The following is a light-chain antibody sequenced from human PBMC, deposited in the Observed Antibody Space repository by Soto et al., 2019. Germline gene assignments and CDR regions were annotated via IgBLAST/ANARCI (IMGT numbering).Light chain of an antibody. CDR2: AAS. V-gene: IGKV1-6*01. CDR3: LQDYNYPFT. J-gene: IGKJ4*01. Sequence: AIPMTQSPSSLSASVGDRVTITCRASQGIRNDLGWYQQKPGKAPKLLIYAASSLQSGVPSRFSGSGSGTDFTLTISSLQPEDFAAYYCLQDYNYPFTFGGGTKVEIK. CDR1: QGIRND.